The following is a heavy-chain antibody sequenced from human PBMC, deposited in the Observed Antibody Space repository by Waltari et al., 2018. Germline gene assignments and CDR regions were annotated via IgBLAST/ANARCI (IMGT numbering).Heavy chain of an antibody. V-gene: IGHV1-2*06. Sequence: QVQLVQSGAEVKKSGASVKVSCKASGYTFTDFFIHWVRQAPGQGLEWMGRINPKSGDTSYAQRVQGRVTMTGDTSISTAYMEVTGLRSDDTAIYYCARSGGGTTSFGVAEWGQGSLVTVSS. D-gene: IGHD3-3*01. CDR1: GYTFTDFF. CDR2: INPKSGDT. CDR3: ARSGGGTTSFGVAE. J-gene: IGHJ4*02.